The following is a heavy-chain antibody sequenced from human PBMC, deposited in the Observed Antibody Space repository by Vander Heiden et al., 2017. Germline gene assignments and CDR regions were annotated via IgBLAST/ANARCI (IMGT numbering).Heavy chain of an antibody. J-gene: IGHJ4*02. CDR2: MDPKTGET. CDR3: ARVARFAGSYYNYFDT. CDR1: GYTFTTYA. V-gene: IGHV1-8*01. D-gene: IGHD1-26*01. Sequence: QGQVVQSGAEVKKPGASVRVSCKASGYTFTTYALNWVRQASGQGLEWMGWMDPKTGETGYAQRFQGRVTMTRNISRSTAYMELSGLRSEDTAVYFCARVARFAGSYYNYFDTWGQGSLVTVSS.